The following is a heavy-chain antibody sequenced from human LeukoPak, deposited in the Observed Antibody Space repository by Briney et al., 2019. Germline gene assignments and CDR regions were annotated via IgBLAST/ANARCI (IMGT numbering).Heavy chain of an antibody. Sequence: GGSLRLSCAASGFTFSSYAMHWVRQAPGKGLEWVAVISYDGSNKYYADSVKGRFTISRDNSKNTLYLQMNSLRAEDTAVYYCAAAEDIWGQGTMVTVSS. CDR2: ISYDGSNK. V-gene: IGHV3-30-3*01. D-gene: IGHD6-13*01. CDR3: AAAEDI. CDR1: GFTFSSYA. J-gene: IGHJ3*02.